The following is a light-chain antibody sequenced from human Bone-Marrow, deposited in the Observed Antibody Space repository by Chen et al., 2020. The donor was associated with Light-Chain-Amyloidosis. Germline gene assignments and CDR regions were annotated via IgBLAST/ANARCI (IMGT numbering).Light chain of an antibody. J-gene: IGKJ1*01. V-gene: IGKV4-1*01. Sequence: DIVMTQSPDSLAVSLGERATINCKSSQSLLYTSNNKNYLTWYQQKPGQPPKLLIHWASTRESGVPDRVSGSGSGTDFTLPISSLQAEDVAVYYCQQYYSSPRWTFGQGTRVEIK. CDR3: QQYYSSPRWT. CDR1: QSLLYTSNNKNY. CDR2: WAS.